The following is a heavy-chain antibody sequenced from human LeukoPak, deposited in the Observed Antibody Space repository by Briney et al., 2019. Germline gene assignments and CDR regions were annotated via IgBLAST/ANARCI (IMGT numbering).Heavy chain of an antibody. Sequence: AGGSLRLSCAASRFTFSSYAMSWVRQAPGKGLEWVSAISGSGGSTYYADSVKGRFTISRDNSKNTLYLQMNSLRAEDTAVYYCAKFIVVVPAAPNDYWGQGTLVTVSS. CDR3: AKFIVVVPAAPNDY. CDR1: RFTFSSYA. J-gene: IGHJ4*02. V-gene: IGHV3-23*01. D-gene: IGHD2-2*01. CDR2: ISGSGGST.